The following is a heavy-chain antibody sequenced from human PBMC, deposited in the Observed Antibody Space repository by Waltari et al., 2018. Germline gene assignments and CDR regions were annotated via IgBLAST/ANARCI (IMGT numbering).Heavy chain of an antibody. CDR1: GDTFTTYS. CDR3: ARSPKIAVAATGAFDY. D-gene: IGHD6-19*01. J-gene: IGHJ4*02. V-gene: IGHV1-69*10. CDR2: IIPILGIT. Sequence: QVQLVQSGAEVQKPGSSVKVSCKASGDTFTTYSISWVRQAPGQGLEWMGWIIPILGITHYAEKFQGRVTITADKSTSTAYMELSTLRSDDTAVYYCARSPKIAVAATGAFDYWGQGTLVTASA.